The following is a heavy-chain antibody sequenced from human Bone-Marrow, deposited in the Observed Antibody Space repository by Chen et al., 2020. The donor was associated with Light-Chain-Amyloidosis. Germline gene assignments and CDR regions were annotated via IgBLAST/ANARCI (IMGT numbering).Heavy chain of an antibody. CDR2: IRNKDDNYAT. CDR3: TRQTVSCHDY. CDR1: GFSLSDSH. J-gene: IGHJ4*02. V-gene: IGHV3-73*01. Sequence: VQLVESGGGLVQPGGSLRLSCAASGFSLSDSHMHWVRQASGRGLEWVGHIRNKDDNYATAYAASVKGRFTISRDESKNMAYLQMNSLKTEDAAVYYCTRQTVSCHDYWGQGTLVTVSS. D-gene: IGHD2-15*01.